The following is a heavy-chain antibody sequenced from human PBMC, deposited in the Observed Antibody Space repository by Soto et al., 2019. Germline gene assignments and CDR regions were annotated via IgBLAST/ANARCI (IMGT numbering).Heavy chain of an antibody. D-gene: IGHD6-6*01. CDR1: GFSFTNAW. V-gene: IGHV3-15*01. J-gene: IGHJ5*02. CDR3: TTSGPHRSSSLWFDP. Sequence: EVQLVESGGGLVEPGGSLRLSCAASGFSFTNAWMTWVRQAPGKGLEWVGRIKTTTDGGTTDYAAPVKGRFTISRDDSKNTLYLQMNSLKTEDTAVYYCTTSGPHRSSSLWFDPCGQGTLVTVSS. CDR2: IKTTTDGGTT.